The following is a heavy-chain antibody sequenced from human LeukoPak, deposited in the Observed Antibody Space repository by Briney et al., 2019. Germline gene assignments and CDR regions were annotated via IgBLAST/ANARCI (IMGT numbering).Heavy chain of an antibody. CDR1: GVSISSGGYY. CDR2: IYYSGST. V-gene: IGHV4-31*03. CDR3: ARHAKGGVNY. J-gene: IGHJ4*02. Sequence: SETLSLTCTVSGVSISSGGYYWSWIRQHPGKGLEWIGYIYYSGSTYYNPSLKSRVTISVDTSKNQFSLKLSSVTAADTAVYYCARHAKGGVNYWGQGTLVTVSS. D-gene: IGHD3-3*01.